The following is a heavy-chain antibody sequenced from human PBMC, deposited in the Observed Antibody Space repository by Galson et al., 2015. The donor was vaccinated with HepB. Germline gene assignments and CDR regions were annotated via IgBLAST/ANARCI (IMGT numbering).Heavy chain of an antibody. J-gene: IGHJ4*02. CDR1: GFTFSSYA. D-gene: IGHD4-17*01. Sequence: SLRLSCAASGFTFSSYAMSWVRQAPGKGLEWVSAISGSGGSTYYADSVKGRFTISRDNPKNTLYLQVNSLRAEDTAVYYCAKDSDYGDYRGLDYWGQGTLVTVSS. CDR2: ISGSGGST. V-gene: IGHV3-23*01. CDR3: AKDSDYGDYRGLDY.